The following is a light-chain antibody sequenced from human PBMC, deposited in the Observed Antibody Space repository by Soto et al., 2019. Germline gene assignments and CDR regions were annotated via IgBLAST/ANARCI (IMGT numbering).Light chain of an antibody. CDR2: DAS. CDR1: QSISTY. CDR3: QQRSSWPIT. V-gene: IGKV3-11*01. J-gene: IGKJ5*01. Sequence: EIVMTQSPVTLSVSPGERATLSCRASQSISTYLAWYQQKPGQAPRLLISDASNRATGIPARFSGSGSGTDFTLTINSLEPEDFAVYYCQQRSSWPITFGQGTRLEIK.